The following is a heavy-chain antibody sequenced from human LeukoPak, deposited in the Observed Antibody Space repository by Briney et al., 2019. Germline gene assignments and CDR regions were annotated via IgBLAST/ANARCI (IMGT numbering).Heavy chain of an antibody. D-gene: IGHD3-22*01. J-gene: IGHJ4*02. CDR2: IYYSGST. CDR1: GGSISSYY. CDR3: ARGYTSYDSSGYGE. Sequence: SETLSLTCTVSGGSISSYYWSWIRQPPGKGLEWIGYIYYSGSTNYNPSLKSRVTISVDTSKNQFSLKLSSVTAADTAVYYCARGYTSYDSSGYGEWGQGTLVTVSS. V-gene: IGHV4-59*01.